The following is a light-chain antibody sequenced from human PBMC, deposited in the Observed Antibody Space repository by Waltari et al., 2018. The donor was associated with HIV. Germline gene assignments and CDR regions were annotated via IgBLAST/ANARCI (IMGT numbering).Light chain of an antibody. J-gene: IGKJ4*01. CDR1: QSVSSSY. CDR3: QQYGSSPLT. Sequence: EIVLTQSPGTLSLSSGERATLSCRASQSVSSSYLAWYQQKPGQAPRLLIYGASSRATGIPDRFSGSGSGTDFTLTISRLEPEDFAVYYGQQYGSSPLTFGGGTKVEIK. CDR2: GAS. V-gene: IGKV3-20*01.